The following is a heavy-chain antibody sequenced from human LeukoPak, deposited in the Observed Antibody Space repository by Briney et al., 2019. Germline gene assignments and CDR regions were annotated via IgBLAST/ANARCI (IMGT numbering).Heavy chain of an antibody. Sequence: GGSLRLSCAASGLTVSSNYMSWVRQAPREGLEWVSLIYSGSSTYYADSVKGRFTISRDKSKNTLYLQMSSLRVEDTAVYYCAMGAIVATIDYWGQGTLVTVSS. J-gene: IGHJ4*02. CDR3: AMGAIVATIDY. D-gene: IGHD5-12*01. V-gene: IGHV3-66*01. CDR2: IYSGSST. CDR1: GLTVSSNY.